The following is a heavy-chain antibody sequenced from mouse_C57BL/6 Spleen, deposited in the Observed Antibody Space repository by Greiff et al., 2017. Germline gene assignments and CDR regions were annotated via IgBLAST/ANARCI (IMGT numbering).Heavy chain of an antibody. V-gene: IGHV5-16*01. Sequence: EVKVVESEGGLVQPGSSMKLSCTASGFTFSDYYMAWVRQVPEKGLEWVANINYDGSSTYYLDSLKSRFIISRDNAKNILDLQMSSLKSEDTATYYCARDRSRDWYFHVWSTGTTVTVSS. CDR3: ARDRSRDWYFHV. CDR1: GFTFSDYY. D-gene: IGHD1-1*01. J-gene: IGHJ1*03. CDR2: INYDGSST.